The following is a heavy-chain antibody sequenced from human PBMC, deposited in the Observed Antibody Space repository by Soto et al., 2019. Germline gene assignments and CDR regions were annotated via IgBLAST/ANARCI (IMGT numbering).Heavy chain of an antibody. CDR2: IYYAGST. V-gene: IGHV4-59*08. J-gene: IGHJ4*02. CDR1: CGSMISYY. D-gene: IGHD3-9*01. CDR3: ARHYDILTGYHN. Sequence: SETLSLTCTVSCGSMISYYWSWIRQPPGRGLEWIGFIYYAGSTKYNPSLNSRVTISVDTSKNQFSLKLSSVTAADTAVYYCARHYDILTGYHNWGQGTLVTVSS.